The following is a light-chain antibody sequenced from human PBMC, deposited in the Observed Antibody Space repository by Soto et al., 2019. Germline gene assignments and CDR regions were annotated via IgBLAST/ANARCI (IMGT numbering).Light chain of an antibody. CDR1: SSDGGGYNY. CDR3: SSYTSSSTPYV. V-gene: IGLV2-14*01. CDR2: EVS. Sequence: QSALTQPASVSGSPGQSITISCTGTSSDGGGYNYVSWYQQHPGKAPKLMIYEVSNRPSGVSNRFSGSKSGNTASLTISGLQAEEEADYYCSSYTSSSTPYVFGTGTQLTVL. J-gene: IGLJ1*01.